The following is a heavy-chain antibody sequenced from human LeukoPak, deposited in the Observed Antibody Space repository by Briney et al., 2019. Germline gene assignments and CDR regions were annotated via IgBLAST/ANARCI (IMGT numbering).Heavy chain of an antibody. CDR1: GYTFTSYG. CDR2: ISAYNGNT. CDR3: ARGPEGFDWLPRVDP. V-gene: IGHV1-18*04. J-gene: IGHJ5*02. Sequence: ASVKVSCKASGYTFTSYGISWVRQAPGQGLEWMGWISAYNGNTNYAQKLQGRVTMTTDTSTSIAYMELRSLRSDDTAVYYCARGPEGFDWLPRVDPWGQGTLVTVSS. D-gene: IGHD3-9*01.